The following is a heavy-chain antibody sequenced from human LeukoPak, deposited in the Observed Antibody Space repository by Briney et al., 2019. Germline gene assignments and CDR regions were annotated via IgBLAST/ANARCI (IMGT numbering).Heavy chain of an antibody. CDR3: ARQSSGQRLGMDV. J-gene: IGHJ6*02. Sequence: SETLSLTCTVSGGSISPQYCNWIRQPPGKGLEWIGYIYTTERTNYNPSLKGRGTISIDTSKNQFSLKLTSVTAADTAVYYCARQSSGQRLGMDVWGQGTTVTVSS. CDR1: GGSISPQY. D-gene: IGHD6-19*01. V-gene: IGHV4-4*09. CDR2: IYTTERT.